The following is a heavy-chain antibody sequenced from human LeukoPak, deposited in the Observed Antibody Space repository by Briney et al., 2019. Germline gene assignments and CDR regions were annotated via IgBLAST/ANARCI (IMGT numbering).Heavy chain of an antibody. CDR2: INHSGST. CDR1: GGSFSDYY. J-gene: IGHJ6*03. V-gene: IGHV4-34*01. Sequence: PSETLSLTCAVYGGSFSDYYWSWIRQPPGKGLEWIGEINHSGSTNYNPSLKSRVTISVDTSKNQFSLKLSSVTAADTAVYYCVRVTGTLLRYMDVWGKGTTVTVSS. D-gene: IGHD1-1*01. CDR3: VRVTGTLLRYMDV.